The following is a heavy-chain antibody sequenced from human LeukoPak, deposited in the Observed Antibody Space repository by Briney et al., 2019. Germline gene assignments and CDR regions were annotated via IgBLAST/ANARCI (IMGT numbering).Heavy chain of an antibody. D-gene: IGHD1-26*01. CDR1: GLRSSSYW. CDR3: AIAVGWELGY. CDR2: IDQDESER. V-gene: IGHV3-7*01. Sequence: GGSLRLSCATSGLRSSSYWMSWVRWAPGKGLEWVANIDQDESERNYVDSAKGRFTISRDGAKNSVYLQMNSLKDEDTAVYYCAIAVGWELGYWGQGTLVTVSS. J-gene: IGHJ4*02.